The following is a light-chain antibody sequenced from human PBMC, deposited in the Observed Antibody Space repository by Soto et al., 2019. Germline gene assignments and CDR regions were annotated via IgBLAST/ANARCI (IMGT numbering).Light chain of an antibody. J-gene: IGKJ2*01. V-gene: IGKV4-1*01. CDR3: QQSYRSPYT. CDR2: WAS. CDR1: QSVLYSSNNKNY. Sequence: DIVMTQSPDSLAVSLGERATINCKSSQSVLYSSNNKNYLAWYQQKPGQPPKLLIYWASTRESGVPDRFSGSGSGTDFTLTISSLQTEDFATYYCQQSYRSPYTFGQGTKLEI.